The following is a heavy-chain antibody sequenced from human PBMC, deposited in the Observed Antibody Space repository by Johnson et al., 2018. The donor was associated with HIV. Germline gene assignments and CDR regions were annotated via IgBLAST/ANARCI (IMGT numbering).Heavy chain of an antibody. CDR1: GFTFSSNW. Sequence: VQLVESGGGVVQPGRSLRLSCAASGFTFSSNWMNWVHQAPGKGLEWVANIKEDGSEKYYVDSVRGRFTVSRDNAKNLLYLQMNSLRVEDTAVYYCARPIARGASNIWGQGTMVIVSS. CDR3: ARPIARGASNI. CDR2: IKEDGSEK. J-gene: IGHJ3*02. D-gene: IGHD1-26*01. V-gene: IGHV3-7*05.